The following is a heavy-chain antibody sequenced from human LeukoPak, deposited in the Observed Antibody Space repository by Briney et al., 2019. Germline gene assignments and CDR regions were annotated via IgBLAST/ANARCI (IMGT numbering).Heavy chain of an antibody. V-gene: IGHV3-30*18. CDR1: GFTFSRYD. D-gene: IGHD3-9*01. CDR2: ISYDGNNN. J-gene: IGHJ4*02. CDR3: AKDQRGDILTGSPFDY. Sequence: GSLRLSCAASGFTFSRYDMHWVRQAPGRGLEWVALISYDGNNNYYADSVKGRFTISRDNSKNTLYLQMNSLRAEDTAVYFCAKDQRGDILTGSPFDYWGQGTLVTVSS.